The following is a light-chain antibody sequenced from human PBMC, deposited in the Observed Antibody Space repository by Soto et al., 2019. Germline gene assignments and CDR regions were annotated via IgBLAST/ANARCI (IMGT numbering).Light chain of an antibody. V-gene: IGKV3-20*01. J-gene: IGKJ1*01. CDR1: QSVDIS. CDR2: GAS. CDR3: QQYGSSGT. Sequence: VLTQSPATLPVPQGERVILSCRASQSVDISLAWYQQKPGQAPRLLIYGASTRATVIPDRFSGSGSGTDFTLTISRLEPEDCAVYYCQQYGSSGTFGQGTKVDIK.